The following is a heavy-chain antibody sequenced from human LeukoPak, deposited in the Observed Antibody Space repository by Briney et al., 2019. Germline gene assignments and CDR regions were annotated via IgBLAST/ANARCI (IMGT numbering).Heavy chain of an antibody. CDR1: GGTFSSYA. CDR3: ARDPSNMVRGVSGAFDI. V-gene: IGHV1-69*06. J-gene: IGHJ3*02. D-gene: IGHD3-10*01. Sequence: SVTVSCNASGGTFSSYAISWGGHAPGQGGEGMGGVIPNCGRTNYEQKFQGRVTITADKYTSTAYMELTSLRSEDTAVYYCARDPSNMVRGVSGAFDIWGQGTMVTVSS. CDR2: VIPNCGRT.